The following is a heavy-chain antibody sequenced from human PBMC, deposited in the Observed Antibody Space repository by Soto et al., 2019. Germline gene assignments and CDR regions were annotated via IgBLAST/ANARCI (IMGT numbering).Heavy chain of an antibody. J-gene: IGHJ5*01. CDR3: ARHRFGLDS. D-gene: IGHD3-10*01. CDR1: GDSISNYY. V-gene: IGHV4-59*08. CDR2: IYYTGST. Sequence: PSETLSLTCTVSGDSISNYYWSWIRQPPGKGLEWVGYIYYTGSTHYNPSLRSRVTISIDRSNNQFSLNLTPVTAADTAVYFCARHRFGLDSWGRGTLVTVSS.